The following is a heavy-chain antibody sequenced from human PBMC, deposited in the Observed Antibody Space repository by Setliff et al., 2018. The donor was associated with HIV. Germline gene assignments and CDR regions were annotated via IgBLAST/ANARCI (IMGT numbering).Heavy chain of an antibody. V-gene: IGHV4-61*02. J-gene: IGHJ4*02. Sequence: LSLTCTVSGGSISNPNYHWSWIRQPAGKGLEGIGRLYPTGTTNYNPSLKSRVSISVDTAKNQFSLRLGSVTATDTAVYYCARAGFGELFPEVFDYWGQGALVTVSS. D-gene: IGHD3-10*01. CDR2: LYPTGTT. CDR3: ARAGFGELFPEVFDY. CDR1: GGSISNPNYH.